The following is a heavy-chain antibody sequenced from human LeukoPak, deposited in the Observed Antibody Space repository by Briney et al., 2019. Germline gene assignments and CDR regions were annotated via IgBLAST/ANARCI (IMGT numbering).Heavy chain of an antibody. Sequence: ASVKVSCKASGGTFSSYAISWVRQAPGQGLEWMGGIIPIFGTANYAQKLQGRVTMTTDTSTSTAYMELRSLRSDDTAVYYCARDQVPPITSGSGFSWFDPWGQGTLVTVSS. D-gene: IGHD3-22*01. CDR2: IIPIFGTA. CDR3: ARDQVPPITSGSGFSWFDP. CDR1: GGTFSSYA. V-gene: IGHV1-69*05. J-gene: IGHJ5*02.